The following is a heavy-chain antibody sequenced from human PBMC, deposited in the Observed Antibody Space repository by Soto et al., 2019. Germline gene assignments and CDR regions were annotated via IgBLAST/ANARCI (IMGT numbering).Heavy chain of an antibody. D-gene: IGHD2-2*01. CDR2: IRSKAYGGKK. CDR3: TREGSGCSSTSCYNYYFDY. J-gene: IGHJ4*02. Sequence: GGSLRLSCTASGFTFGDYAMSWFRQAPGKGLEWVGFIRSKAYGGKKEYAASVKGRFTISRDDSKSIAYLQMNSLKTEDTAVYYCTREGSGCSSTSCYNYYFDYWGQGTLVTVSS. CDR1: GFTFGDYA. V-gene: IGHV3-49*03.